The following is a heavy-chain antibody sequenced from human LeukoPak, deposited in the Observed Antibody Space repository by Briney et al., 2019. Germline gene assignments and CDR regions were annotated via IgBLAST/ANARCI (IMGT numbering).Heavy chain of an antibody. CDR2: ISYDGSNK. V-gene: IGHV3-30*14. CDR3: ARLKCSGGSCYSERYYFDY. D-gene: IGHD2-15*01. J-gene: IGHJ4*02. Sequence: GRSLRLSCAASGFTFSSYAMHWVRQAPGKGLEWVAVISYDGSNKYYADSVKGRFTISRDNSKNTLYLQMNSLRAEDTAVYYCARLKCSGGSCYSERYYFDYWGQGTLVTVSS. CDR1: GFTFSSYA.